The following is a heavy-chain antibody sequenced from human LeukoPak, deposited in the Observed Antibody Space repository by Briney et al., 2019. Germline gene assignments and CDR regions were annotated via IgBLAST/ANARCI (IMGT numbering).Heavy chain of an antibody. CDR1: GFTFSSNC. D-gene: IGHD1-26*01. CDR2: IYSGGST. CDR3: ARGGSYLSAFDI. J-gene: IGHJ3*02. V-gene: IGHV3-53*01. Sequence: PGGSLRLSCAASGFTFSSNCMSWVRQAPGKGLEWVSIIYSGGSTFYADSVTGRFTISRDNSKNTLYLQMNSLRAEDTAVYYCARGGSYLSAFDIWGQGTMVTVSS.